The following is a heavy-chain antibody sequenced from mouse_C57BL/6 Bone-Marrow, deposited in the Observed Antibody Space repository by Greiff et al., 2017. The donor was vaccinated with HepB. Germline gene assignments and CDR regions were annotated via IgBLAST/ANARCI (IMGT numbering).Heavy chain of an antibody. V-gene: IGHV1-69*01. CDR1: GYTFTSYW. J-gene: IGHJ3*01. Sequence: QVQLQQPGAELVMPGASVKLSCKASGYTFTSYWMHWVKQRPGQGLEWIGEIDPSDIYTNYNQKFKGKSTLTVDKSSSTAYMQLSSLTSEDSAVYYCAIEGGGSSPFAYWGQGTLVTVSA. CDR2: IDPSDIYT. D-gene: IGHD1-1*01. CDR3: AIEGGGSSPFAY.